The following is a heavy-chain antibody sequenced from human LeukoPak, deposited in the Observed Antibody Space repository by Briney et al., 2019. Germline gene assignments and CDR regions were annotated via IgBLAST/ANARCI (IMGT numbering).Heavy chain of an antibody. J-gene: IGHJ6*02. CDR3: ARDGGSSGGGVYGMDV. CDR2: IWYDGSNK. Sequence: GRSLRLSCAASGFTFSSYGMHWVRQAPGKGLEWVAVIWYDGSNKYYADSVKGRFTISRDNSKNTLYLQMNSLRVEDTAVYYCARDGGSSGGGVYGMDVWGQGTTVTVSS. V-gene: IGHV3-33*01. CDR1: GFTFSSYG. D-gene: IGHD6-19*01.